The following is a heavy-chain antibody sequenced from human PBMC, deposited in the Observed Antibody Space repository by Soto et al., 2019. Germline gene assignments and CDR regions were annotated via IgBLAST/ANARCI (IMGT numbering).Heavy chain of an antibody. J-gene: IGHJ4*02. V-gene: IGHV1-18*01. CDR2: ISAYNGNT. Sequence: QVQLVQSGAEVKKPGASVKVSCKASGYTFTSYGISWVRQAPGQGLEWMGWISAYNGNTNYAQKLQGRVTMTTDTSTSTDYMELRSLRSDDTAVYYCARDQGYCSGGSCYLEDYFDYWGQGTLVTVSS. CDR3: ARDQGYCSGGSCYLEDYFDY. D-gene: IGHD2-15*01. CDR1: GYTFTSYG.